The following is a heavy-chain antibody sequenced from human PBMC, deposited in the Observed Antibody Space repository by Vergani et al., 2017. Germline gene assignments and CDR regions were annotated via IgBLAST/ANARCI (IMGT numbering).Heavy chain of an antibody. Sequence: QVQLQESGPGLVKPSETLSPTCTVSGGSISSYYWSWIRQPAGKGLEWIGRIYTSGSTNYNPSLKSRVTMSVDTTKNQFSLKLSSVTAAESAVYYGARDLDSSSLGSWFDPWGQGTLVTVSS. D-gene: IGHD6-6*01. V-gene: IGHV4-4*07. CDR1: GGSISSYY. J-gene: IGHJ5*02. CDR3: ARDLDSSSLGSWFDP. CDR2: IYTSGST.